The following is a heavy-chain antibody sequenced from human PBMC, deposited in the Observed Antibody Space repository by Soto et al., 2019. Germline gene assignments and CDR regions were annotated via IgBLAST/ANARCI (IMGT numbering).Heavy chain of an antibody. CDR3: AKEMIASTMADFFDS. Sequence: GGSLRLSCTASEFTFSNYPMTWVRQPPGKGLEWVSTISATGGATLYADSVRGRFTVSRDNSKNTLYLQMPNLRADDTAVYFCAKEMIASTMADFFDSWGPGTLVTVSS. CDR2: ISATGGAT. J-gene: IGHJ4*02. V-gene: IGHV3-23*01. D-gene: IGHD2-21*01. CDR1: EFTFSNYP.